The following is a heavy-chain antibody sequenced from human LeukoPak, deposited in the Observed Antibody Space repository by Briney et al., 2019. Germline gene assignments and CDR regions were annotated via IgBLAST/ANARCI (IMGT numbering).Heavy chain of an antibody. CDR2: ISSSSSTI. Sequence: GGSLRLSCAASGFTFSSYSMNWVRQAPGKGLEWVSYISSSSSTIYYADSVKGRFTISRDNAKNSLYLQMNSLRAEDTAVYYCAREGGPDGSGSYSWITYYYYYYYMDVWGKGTTVTVSS. D-gene: IGHD3-10*01. V-gene: IGHV3-48*04. CDR1: GFTFSSYS. J-gene: IGHJ6*03. CDR3: AREGGPDGSGSYSWITYYYYYYYMDV.